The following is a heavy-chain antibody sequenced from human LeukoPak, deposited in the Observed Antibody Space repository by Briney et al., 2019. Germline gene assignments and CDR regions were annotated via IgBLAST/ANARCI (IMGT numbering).Heavy chain of an antibody. CDR2: ISYSGSS. V-gene: IGHV4-59*01. CDR1: GGSFSGYY. CDR3: ARDSPMVRGLIGYFDL. Sequence: SETLSLTCAVYGGSFSGYYWSWIRQPPGKGLEWIGYISYSGSSNYNPSLKSRVTISVDTSKNQFSLNLSSVTAADTAKYYCARDSPMVRGLIGYFDLWGRGTLVTVSS. D-gene: IGHD3-10*01. J-gene: IGHJ2*01.